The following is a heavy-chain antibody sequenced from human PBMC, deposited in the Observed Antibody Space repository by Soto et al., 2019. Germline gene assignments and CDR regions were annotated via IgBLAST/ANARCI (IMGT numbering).Heavy chain of an antibody. CDR3: AKDARGTTYYYYMDV. J-gene: IGHJ6*03. CDR2: ISGSGGNT. CDR1: GFTFSSYA. D-gene: IGHD3-16*01. V-gene: IGHV3-23*01. Sequence: HPGGSLRLSCAASGFTFSSYAMSWVRQAPGKGLEWVSAISGSGGNTYYADSVKGRFTISRDNSKNTLYLQMNNLRAEDTAIYYCAKDARGTTYYYYMDVWGKGTTVTVSS.